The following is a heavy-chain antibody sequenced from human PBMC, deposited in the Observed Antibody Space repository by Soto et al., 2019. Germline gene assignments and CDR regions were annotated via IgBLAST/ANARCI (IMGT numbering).Heavy chain of an antibody. J-gene: IGHJ6*02. Sequence: SETLSLTCTVSGGSISSSSYYWVWIRQPPGKGREWIGSIYYSGSTYYNPSLKSRVTISVDTSKNQLSLKLSSVTAADTAVYCCARPGPAIDVWGQGTMVTVSS. D-gene: IGHD2-8*02. V-gene: IGHV4-39*01. CDR1: GGSISSSSYY. CDR2: IYYSGST. CDR3: ARPGPAIDV.